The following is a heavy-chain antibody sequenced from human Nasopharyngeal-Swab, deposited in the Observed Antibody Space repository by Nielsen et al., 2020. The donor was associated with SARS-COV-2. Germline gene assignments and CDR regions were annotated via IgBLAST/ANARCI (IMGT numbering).Heavy chain of an antibody. J-gene: IGHJ4*02. V-gene: IGHV3-9*01. CDR2: ITWNCGT. CDR3: TKGRADYSNPSFDN. D-gene: IGHD4-11*01. CDR1: GFTFSTYA. Sequence: SLKIPREASGFTFSTYAMSWVRQAPGKGLGLGSGITWNCGTGYTDSVKGRFTISRDNARNSLYLQMNSLRVDDTALYYCTKGRADYSNPSFDNWGQGTLVTVSS.